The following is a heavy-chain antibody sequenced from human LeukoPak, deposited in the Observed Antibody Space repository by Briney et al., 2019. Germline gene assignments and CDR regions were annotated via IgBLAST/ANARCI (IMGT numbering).Heavy chain of an antibody. CDR1: GFNFKLSA. CDR3: AKGRCGDSSCWYFDA. Sequence: GGSLRLSCAASGFNFKLSAMGWGRQAPGKGLEWVALISGSGSRGSGITGGNTYYADSVKGRFSISRDDSQNTVYLQMNSLRVEDTATYFCAKGRCGDSSCWYFDAWAKGTRVTVSP. V-gene: IGHV3-23*01. CDR2: ISGSGSRGSGITGGNT. J-gene: IGHJ4*02. D-gene: IGHD6-13*01.